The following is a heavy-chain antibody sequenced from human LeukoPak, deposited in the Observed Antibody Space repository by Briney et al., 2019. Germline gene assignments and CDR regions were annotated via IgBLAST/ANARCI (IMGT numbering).Heavy chain of an antibody. J-gene: IGHJ6*03. Sequence: SETLSLTCTVSGGSISSGGYYWSWIRQPPGKGLEWIGYIYHSGSTYYNPSLKSRVTISVDRSKNQFSLKLSSVTAADTAVYYCARVDTAMNPYYYYYMDVWGKGTTVTVSS. CDR1: GGSISSGGYY. V-gene: IGHV4-30-2*01. D-gene: IGHD5-18*01. CDR2: IYHSGST. CDR3: ARVDTAMNPYYYYYMDV.